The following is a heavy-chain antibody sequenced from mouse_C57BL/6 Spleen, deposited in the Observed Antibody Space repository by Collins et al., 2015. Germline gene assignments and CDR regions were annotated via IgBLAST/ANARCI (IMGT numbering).Heavy chain of an antibody. J-gene: IGHJ2*01. Sequence: EVQLQQSGPELVKPGASVKISCKASGYTFTDYCMNWVKQSHGKSLEWIGDINPNNGGTTYNQKFKGKATLTVDKSSSTAYMELRSLTSEDSAVYYCAGYGNYPYYFDYWGQGTTLTVSS. D-gene: IGHD2-1*01. CDR3: AGYGNYPYYFDY. CDR1: GYTFTDYC. CDR2: INPNNGGT. V-gene: IGHV1-26*01.